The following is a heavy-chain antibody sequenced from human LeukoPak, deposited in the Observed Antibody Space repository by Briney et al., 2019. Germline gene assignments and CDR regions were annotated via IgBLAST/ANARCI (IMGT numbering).Heavy chain of an antibody. Sequence: PSETLSLTCTVSGGSISSSSYYWGWIRQPPGKGLEWIGSIYYSGSTYYNPSLKSRVTISVDTSKNQFSLKLSSVTAADTAVYYCAISQGYYDILTGYYKGLGAFDIWGQGTMVTVSS. D-gene: IGHD3-9*01. V-gene: IGHV4-39*01. CDR2: IYYSGST. CDR1: GGSISSSSYY. J-gene: IGHJ3*02. CDR3: AISQGYYDILTGYYKGLGAFDI.